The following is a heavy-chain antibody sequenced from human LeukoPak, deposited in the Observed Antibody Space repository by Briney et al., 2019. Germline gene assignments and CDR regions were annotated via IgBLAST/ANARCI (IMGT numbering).Heavy chain of an antibody. J-gene: IGHJ4*02. CDR2: IKGDGSDK. D-gene: IGHD6-13*01. V-gene: IGHV3-7*01. CDR1: GFTFTTYY. Sequence: GGSLRLSCVASGFTFTTYYMSWVRQAPGKGPEWVANIKGDGSDKYYVDSVKGRFTISRDNAKNSLYLEMNSLRVEDTAVYYCARVGSSAALDFWGQGTVVTVSS. CDR3: ARVGSSAALDF.